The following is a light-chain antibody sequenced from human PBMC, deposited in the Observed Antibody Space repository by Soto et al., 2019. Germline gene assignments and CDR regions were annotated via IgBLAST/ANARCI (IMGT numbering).Light chain of an antibody. J-gene: IGLJ2*01. Sequence: QSVLTQPPSASGTPGQRGTIACSGSSSNIGRHSVSWYQQLPGTAPKLLIYNNNQRPSVVPDRFSGSRSGTSASLDISGLQYDDEADYYCAAWDASLNGVLFGGGTQLTVL. CDR1: SSNIGRHS. CDR3: AAWDASLNGVL. V-gene: IGLV1-44*01. CDR2: NNN.